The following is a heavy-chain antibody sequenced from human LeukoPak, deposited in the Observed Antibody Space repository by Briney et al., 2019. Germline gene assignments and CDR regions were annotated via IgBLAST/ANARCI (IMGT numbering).Heavy chain of an antibody. CDR1: GYSFTSFW. CDR3: ARPSSNSHPGWMDV. V-gene: IGHV5-51*01. Sequence: GESLKISCKGSGYSFTSFWIAWVRQTPGKGLEWMGIIYPADSDIRYSPSFQGQVTISADKSITTAYLQWSTLKASDTAIYYCARPSSNSHPGWMDVWGRGTTVTVSS. CDR2: IYPADSDI. D-gene: IGHD6-19*01. J-gene: IGHJ6*03.